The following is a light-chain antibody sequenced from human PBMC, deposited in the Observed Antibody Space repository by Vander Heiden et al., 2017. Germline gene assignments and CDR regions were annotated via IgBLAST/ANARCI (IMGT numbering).Light chain of an antibody. CDR3: QQTYNTPTT. CDR2: EAS. Sequence: DIQMTQSPSPLSASVGSSVTISCRTSQSIGRSLNWYQQKPGKAPKLLIFEASTLQSGVPSRFSGSGSRTDFTLTISSLQPEDFATYFCQQTYNTPTTFGQGTKLEVQ. CDR1: QSIGRS. J-gene: IGKJ1*01. V-gene: IGKV1-39*01.